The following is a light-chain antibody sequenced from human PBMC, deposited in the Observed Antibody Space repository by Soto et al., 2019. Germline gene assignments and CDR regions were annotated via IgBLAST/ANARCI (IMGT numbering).Light chain of an antibody. J-gene: IGKJ1*01. CDR3: QQYGSSPWT. V-gene: IGKV2-40*01. CDR2: RIS. Sequence: DILMTQTPVSLSFTPGEPSSISCRSSQTLVDSDDGNAYFDWYLQKPGQSPQLLIYRISSRATGIPDRFSGSGSGTDFTLTISRLEPEDFAVYYCQQYGSSPWTFGQGTKVDIK. CDR1: QTLVDSDDGNAY.